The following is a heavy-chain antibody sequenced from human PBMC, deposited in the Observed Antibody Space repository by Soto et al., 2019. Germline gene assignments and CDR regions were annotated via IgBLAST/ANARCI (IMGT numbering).Heavy chain of an antibody. CDR2: INPDSDNT. V-gene: IGHV1-8*01. CDR1: GYTFTNYD. Sequence: ASVKVSCKPSGYTFTNYDINWVRQAAGQGLEWMGWINPDSDNTGYAQKFQGRVTMTRDTSISTAYMELNSLRSEDTAVYYCARGRRYCTTTSCYPPALFPYGMDVWGQGTTVTVAS. CDR3: ARGRRYCTTTSCYPPALFPYGMDV. J-gene: IGHJ6*02. D-gene: IGHD2-2*01.